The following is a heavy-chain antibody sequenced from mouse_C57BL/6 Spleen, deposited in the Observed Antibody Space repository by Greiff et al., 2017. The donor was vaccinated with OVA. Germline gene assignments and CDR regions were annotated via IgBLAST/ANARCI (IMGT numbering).Heavy chain of an antibody. V-gene: IGHV1-26*01. CDR1: GYTFTDYY. J-gene: IGHJ4*01. CDR3: ARWGPYYYAMDY. Sequence: VQLQQSGPELVKPGASVKISCKASGYTFTDYYMNWVKQSHGKSLEWIGDINPNNGGTSYNQKFKGKATLTVDKSSSTAYMELRSLTSEDSAVYYCARWGPYYYAMDYWGQGTSVTVSS. CDR2: INPNNGGT.